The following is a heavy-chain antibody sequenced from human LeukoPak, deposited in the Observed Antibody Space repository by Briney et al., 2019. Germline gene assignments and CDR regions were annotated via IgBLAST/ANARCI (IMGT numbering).Heavy chain of an antibody. CDR1: GGTFSSYL. CDR2: IIPIIGTA. D-gene: IGHD1-26*01. J-gene: IGHJ4*02. CDR3: ARDVVGAYGTKALDD. V-gene: IGHV1-69*13. Sequence: SVKVSCKASGGTFSSYLISWVRQAPGQGLEWMGGIIPIIGTADYIQKFQDRVTITADESTTTSYMELRSLRSDDTAVYYCARDVVGAYGTKALDDWGQGTLVTVS.